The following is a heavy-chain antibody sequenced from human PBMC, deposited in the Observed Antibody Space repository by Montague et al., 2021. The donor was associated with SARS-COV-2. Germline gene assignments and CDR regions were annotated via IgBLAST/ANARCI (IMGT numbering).Heavy chain of an antibody. Sequence: SLRLSCAASGFTFSSYRMHWARQAPGTGLVWVSRVKGDGSRISYADSVKGRFTISRDNAKNTLYLQMNSLRAEDTAVYFCARGYFPVGGSENWGSYGMDVWGQGTTVTVSS. D-gene: IGHD3-16*01. J-gene: IGHJ6*02. CDR3: ARGYFPVGGSENWGSYGMDV. CDR1: GFTFSSYR. V-gene: IGHV3-74*01. CDR2: VKGDGSRI.